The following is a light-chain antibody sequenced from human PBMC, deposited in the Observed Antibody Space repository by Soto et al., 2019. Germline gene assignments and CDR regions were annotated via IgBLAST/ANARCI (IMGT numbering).Light chain of an antibody. V-gene: IGKV3-20*01. J-gene: IGKJ1*01. CDR2: DAS. CDR3: QQYGSSGT. Sequence: VVLTQSPATLDLCRLGRSAMSCRASQSVSSYLAWYQQKPGQAPRLLIYDASNRATGIPDRFSGSGSGTDFTLTISRLETEDFAVYYCQQYGSSGTFGQGTKV. CDR1: QSVSSY.